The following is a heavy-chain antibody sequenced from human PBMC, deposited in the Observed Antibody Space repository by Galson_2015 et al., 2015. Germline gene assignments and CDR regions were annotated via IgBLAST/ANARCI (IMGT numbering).Heavy chain of an antibody. J-gene: IGHJ3*02. Sequence: SVKVSCKASGGTFSSYAISWVRQAPGQGLEWMGGIIPIFGTANYAQKFQGRVTITADESTSTAYMELSSLRSEDTAVYYCARRPVGYYDSSGYGWAFDISRPWTLVSVSS. CDR1: GGTFSSYA. CDR2: IIPIFGTA. D-gene: IGHD3-22*01. CDR3: ARRPVGYYDSSGYGWAFDI. V-gene: IGHV1-69*13.